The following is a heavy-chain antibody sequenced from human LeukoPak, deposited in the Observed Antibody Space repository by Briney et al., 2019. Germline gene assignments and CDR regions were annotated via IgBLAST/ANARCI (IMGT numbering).Heavy chain of an antibody. CDR3: AKDEWRGAYYGSGSYQRWFDP. Sequence: GGSLRLSCAASGFTFSSYGMHWVRQAPGKGLEWVAVISYDGSNKYYADSVKGRFTISRDNSKNTLYLQMNSLRAEDTAVYYCAKDEWRGAYYGSGSYQRWFDPWGQGTLVTVSS. CDR2: ISYDGSNK. J-gene: IGHJ5*02. D-gene: IGHD3-10*01. V-gene: IGHV3-30*18. CDR1: GFTFSSYG.